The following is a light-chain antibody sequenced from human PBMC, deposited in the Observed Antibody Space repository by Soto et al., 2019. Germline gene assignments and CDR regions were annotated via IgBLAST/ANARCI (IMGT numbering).Light chain of an antibody. CDR3: CSYAGGSTSPV. CDR1: NSDIGGYNL. J-gene: IGLJ3*02. CDR2: EGS. V-gene: IGLV2-23*01. Sequence: QSALTQPASVSRSPGQSITISCTGTNSDIGGYNLVSWYQQYPGRAPKLMIYEGSKRPSGVSNRFSGSKSGNTASLTISGLQTEDEGSYYCCSYAGGSTSPVFGGGTKLTVL.